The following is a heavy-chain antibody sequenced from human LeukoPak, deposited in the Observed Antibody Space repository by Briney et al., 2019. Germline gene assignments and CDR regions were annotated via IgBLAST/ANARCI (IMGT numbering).Heavy chain of an antibody. V-gene: IGHV3-21*04. J-gene: IGHJ4*02. CDR3: AKRDF. Sequence: GGSLRLSCAASGFTFSSYSVNWVRQAPGKGLEWVSSISSSSSYIYYADSVKGRFTISRDNAKNSLFLQMNSLRADDTAIYYCAKRDFWGQGTLVTVSS. CDR2: ISSSSSYI. CDR1: GFTFSSYS.